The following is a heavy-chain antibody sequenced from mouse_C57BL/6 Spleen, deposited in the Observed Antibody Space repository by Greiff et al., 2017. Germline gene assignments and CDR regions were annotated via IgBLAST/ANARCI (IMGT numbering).Heavy chain of an antibody. Sequence: EVQLKQSGPELVKPGASVKMSCKASGYTFTDYNMHWVKQSHGKSLEWIGNINPNTGGTSYNQKFKGKATLTVNKSSSTAYMELRSLTSDDSAVYYCASRYYDYDEVDYWGQGTTLTVSS. D-gene: IGHD2-4*01. CDR2: INPNTGGT. CDR1: GYTFTDYN. V-gene: IGHV1-22*01. CDR3: ASRYYDYDEVDY. J-gene: IGHJ2*01.